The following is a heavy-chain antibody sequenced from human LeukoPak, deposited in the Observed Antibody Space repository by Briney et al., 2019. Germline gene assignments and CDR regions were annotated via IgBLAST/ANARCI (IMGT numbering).Heavy chain of an antibody. D-gene: IGHD3-10*01. V-gene: IGHV4-34*01. CDR1: GGSFSGYY. Sequence: PSETLSLTCAVYGGSFSGYYWSWIRQPPGKGLEWIGEINHSGSTNYNPSLKSRVTISVDTSRNQFSLKLSSVTAADTAVYYCARAFGKAWYYGSGSYYNVGWYFDYWGQGTLVTVSS. CDR2: INHSGST. J-gene: IGHJ4*02. CDR3: ARAFGKAWYYGSGSYYNVGWYFDY.